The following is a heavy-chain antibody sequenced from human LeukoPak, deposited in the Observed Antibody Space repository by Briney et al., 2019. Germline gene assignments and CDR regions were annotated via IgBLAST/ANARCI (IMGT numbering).Heavy chain of an antibody. Sequence: PSETLSVTCSVSGASISTTNYYWGWIRQPPGKGLEWIGSIYYTGSTYNSPSLKGRVTVSVDTSKNHFSLRLNSVTAADTAVYYCARHRGRNGGYSFDDWGQGTLVTVSS. CDR1: GASISTTNYY. CDR3: ARHRGRNGGYSFDD. D-gene: IGHD2-8*01. J-gene: IGHJ4*02. V-gene: IGHV4-39*01. CDR2: IYYTGST.